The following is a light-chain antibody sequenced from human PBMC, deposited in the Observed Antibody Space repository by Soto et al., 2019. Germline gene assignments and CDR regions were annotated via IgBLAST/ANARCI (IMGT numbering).Light chain of an antibody. CDR2: DAS. Sequence: EIVLTQSPATLSLSPGERATLSCRASQSVTKYIAWYQQKPGQAPRLLIYDASNRATGVPARFSGSGSGTDFTLTISSLEPEDFAVYYCQHYNYWPYTFGQGTKVEIK. CDR1: QSVTKY. V-gene: IGKV3-11*01. J-gene: IGKJ2*01. CDR3: QHYNYWPYT.